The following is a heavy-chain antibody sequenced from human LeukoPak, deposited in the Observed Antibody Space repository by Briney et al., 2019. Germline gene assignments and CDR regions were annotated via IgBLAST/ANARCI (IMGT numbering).Heavy chain of an antibody. CDR1: GFTFSDYY. CDR2: MSSSGVTI. D-gene: IGHD1-26*01. Sequence: GGSLRLSCAASGFTFSDYYMTWIRQAPGKGLEWVSSMSSSGVTIYYADAVKGRFSMSRDTAKNSLYLQMNSLRAEDTAIYYCAKRGAEVGATVAPGDYWGQGTLVTVSS. V-gene: IGHV3-11*01. CDR3: AKRGAEVGATVAPGDY. J-gene: IGHJ4*02.